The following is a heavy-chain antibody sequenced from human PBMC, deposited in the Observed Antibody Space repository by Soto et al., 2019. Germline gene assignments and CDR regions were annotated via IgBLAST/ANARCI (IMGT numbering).Heavy chain of an antibody. CDR3: ARGPPYSSPDY. J-gene: IGHJ4*02. V-gene: IGHV3-74*01. CDR2: INSDGSTT. Sequence: EVQLVDSGGGLVQPGGSLRLSCAASGFTFSSYWMHWVRQAPGKGLVWVSRINSDGSTTSYADSVKGRFTISRDNAKNTLYLQMNSLRVEDTAVYYCARGPPYSSPDYWGQGTLVTVSS. CDR1: GFTFSSYW. D-gene: IGHD6-13*01.